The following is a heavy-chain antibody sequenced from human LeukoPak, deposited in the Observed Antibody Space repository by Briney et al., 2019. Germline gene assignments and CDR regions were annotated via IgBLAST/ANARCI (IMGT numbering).Heavy chain of an antibody. CDR1: GFTFDDYG. Sequence: GGSLRLSCAASGFTFDDYGMSWVRQAPGKGPEWVSGINWNGGSTGYADSVKGRFTISRDNAKNSLYLQMNSLRAEDTALYHCASNMVRGVIGAFDIWGQGTMVTVSS. J-gene: IGHJ3*02. CDR2: INWNGGST. V-gene: IGHV3-20*01. CDR3: ASNMVRGVIGAFDI. D-gene: IGHD3-10*01.